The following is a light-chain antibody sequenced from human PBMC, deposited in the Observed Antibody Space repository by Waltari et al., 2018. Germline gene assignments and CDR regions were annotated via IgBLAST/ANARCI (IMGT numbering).Light chain of an antibody. J-gene: IGKJ1*01. CDR2: AAS. CDR3: QQSYSTRRT. CDR1: QSISSY. V-gene: IGKV1-39*01. Sequence: DIQMTQSPSSLSASVGASVTITCRASQSISSYLNWYQQKPGKAPKLLIYAASSLQSGVPSRFSGSGSGTDFTLTISSLQPEDFATYYCQQSYSTRRTFGQGTKVEIK.